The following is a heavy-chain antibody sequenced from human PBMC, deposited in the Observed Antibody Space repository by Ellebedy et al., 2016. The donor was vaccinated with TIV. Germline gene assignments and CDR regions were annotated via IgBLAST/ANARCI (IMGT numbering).Heavy chain of an antibody. CDR1: GYSFTSYW. Sequence: GESLKISCKGSGYSFTSYWIGWVRQMPGKGLEWMGIIYPGDSDTRYSPSFQSQVTISADKSISTAYLQWSSLKASDTAMYYCARRPRGDGYNYALDYWGQGTLVTVSS. D-gene: IGHD5-24*01. CDR2: IYPGDSDT. CDR3: ARRPRGDGYNYALDY. V-gene: IGHV5-51*01. J-gene: IGHJ4*02.